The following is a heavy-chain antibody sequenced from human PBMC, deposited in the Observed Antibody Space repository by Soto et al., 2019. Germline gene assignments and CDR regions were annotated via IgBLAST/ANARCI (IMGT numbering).Heavy chain of an antibody. CDR2: ISAYNGNT. D-gene: IGHD1-1*01. CDR3: ARLSGTAYYYYQQDF. V-gene: IGHV1-18*01. CDR1: GYTFTSYG. J-gene: IGHJ6*03. Sequence: ASVKVSCKASGYTFTSYGISWGRQAPGQGLEWMGWISAYNGNTNYAQKLQGRVTMTTDTSTSTAYLELRSLRSDDTAVYYCARLSGTAYYYYQQDFWGKGTTVTVS.